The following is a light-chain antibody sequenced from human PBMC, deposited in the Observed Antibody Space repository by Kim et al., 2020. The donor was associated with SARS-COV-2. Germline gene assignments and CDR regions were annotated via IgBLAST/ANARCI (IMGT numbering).Light chain of an antibody. CDR1: CSDVGGYKH. Sequence: GHTTTILCTRTCSDVGGYKHVSWFQTHPGTAPKLMIYDVSYRPSGISYRFSGSKSGNTASLSISGLQADDEADYYCSSYTSRRSLEFGGGTQLTVL. J-gene: IGLJ3*02. CDR3: SSYTSRRSLE. CDR2: DVS. V-gene: IGLV2-14*03.